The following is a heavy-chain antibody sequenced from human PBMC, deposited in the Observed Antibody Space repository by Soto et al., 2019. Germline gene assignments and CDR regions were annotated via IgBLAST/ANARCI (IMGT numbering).Heavy chain of an antibody. CDR3: AKMATGWDYFDY. D-gene: IGHD5-12*01. V-gene: IGHV1-69*02. CDR2: IIPSLGIA. J-gene: IGHJ4*02. CDR1: GGTFSSYT. Sequence: QVQLVQSGAEVKKPGSSVKVSCKASGGTFSSYTISWVRQAPGQGLEWMGRIIPSLGIANYAQKFQGRVTITADKSTITAYMELSSLRSEDTAVYYCAKMATGWDYFDYWGQGTLVTVSS.